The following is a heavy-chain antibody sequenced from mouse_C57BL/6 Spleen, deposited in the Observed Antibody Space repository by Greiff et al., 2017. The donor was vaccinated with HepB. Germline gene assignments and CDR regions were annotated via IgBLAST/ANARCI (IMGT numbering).Heavy chain of an antibody. J-gene: IGHJ4*01. CDR3: ASQLGLDYAMDY. V-gene: IGHV1-76*01. Sequence: QVQLQQSGAELVRPGASVKLSCKASGYTFTDYYINWVKQRPGQGLEWIARIYPGSGNTYYNEKFKGKATLTAEKSSSTAYMQLSSLTSEDSAVYCCASQLGLDYAMDYWGQGTSVTVSS. D-gene: IGHD4-1*02. CDR1: GYTFTDYY. CDR2: IYPGSGNT.